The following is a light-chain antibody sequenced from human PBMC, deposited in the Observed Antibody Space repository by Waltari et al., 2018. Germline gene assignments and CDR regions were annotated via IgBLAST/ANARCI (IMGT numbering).Light chain of an antibody. J-gene: IGKJ4*01. CDR3: QQLSTYPLT. Sequence: IQLTQSPSSLSASVGDRVTITCRASQGISSYLGWYQQKPGKAPNLLIYEASTLQSGVPSRFSGSGSGTDFTLIISSLQPEDFATYFCQQLSTYPLTFGGGTKVETK. CDR1: QGISSY. V-gene: IGKV1-9*01. CDR2: EAS.